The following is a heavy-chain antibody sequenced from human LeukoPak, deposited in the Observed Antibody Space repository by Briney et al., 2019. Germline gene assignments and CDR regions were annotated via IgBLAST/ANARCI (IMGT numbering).Heavy chain of an antibody. CDR3: TTDRHGEYYDFWSGYYKGGLFFDY. CDR1: GFTFSNAW. D-gene: IGHD3-3*01. J-gene: IGHJ4*02. V-gene: IGHV3-15*01. CDR2: IKSKTDGGTT. Sequence: GGSLRLSCAASGFTFSNAWMSWVRQAPGKGLEWVGRIKSKTDGGTTDYAAPVKGRFTISRDDSKNTLYLQMNSLKTEDTAVYYCTTDRHGEYYDFWSGYYKGGLFFDYWGQGTLVTVSS.